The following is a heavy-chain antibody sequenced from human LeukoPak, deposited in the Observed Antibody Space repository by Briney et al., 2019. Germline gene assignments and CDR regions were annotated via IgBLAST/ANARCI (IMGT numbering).Heavy chain of an antibody. CDR3: AGGWAYCSGDTCLGAFDF. CDR1: GFTFSSYA. CDR2: LTGSRDAT. J-gene: IGHJ3*01. Sequence: AGGSLRLSCAASGFTFSSYAMHWVPQAPGRGLEWVSTLTGSRDATHSADSVEGRFSISGYISKMPLYLQMSSLRVEDTAVYYCAGGWAYCSGDTCLGAFDFWGQGTLVTVPS. D-gene: IGHD2-21*02. V-gene: IGHV3-23*01.